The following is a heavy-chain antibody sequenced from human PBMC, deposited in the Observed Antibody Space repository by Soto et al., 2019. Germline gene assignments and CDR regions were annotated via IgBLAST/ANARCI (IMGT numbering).Heavy chain of an antibody. CDR2: ISWNSGSI. Sequence: EVQLVESGGGLVQPGRSLRLSCAASGFTFDDYAMHWVLQAPGKGLEWVSGISWNSGSIGYADSVKGRFTISRDNAKNSLYLQMNSLRAEDTALYYCAKDKEASYDSSGYSDYWGQGTLVTVSS. CDR1: GFTFDDYA. V-gene: IGHV3-9*01. CDR3: AKDKEASYDSSGYSDY. D-gene: IGHD3-22*01. J-gene: IGHJ4*02.